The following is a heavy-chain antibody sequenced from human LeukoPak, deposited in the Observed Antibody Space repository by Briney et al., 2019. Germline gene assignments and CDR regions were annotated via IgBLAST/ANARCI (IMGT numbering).Heavy chain of an antibody. CDR2: INHSGST. D-gene: IGHD3-10*01. CDR1: GGSFSGYY. J-gene: IGHJ6*02. CDR3: ARVLLWFGLPYGMDV. Sequence: NSSETLSLTCAVYGGSFSGYYWSWIRQPPGKGLEWIGEINHSGSTNYNPSLKSRVTISVDTSKNQFSLKLSSVTAADTAVYYCARVLLWFGLPYGMDVWGQGTTVTVSS. V-gene: IGHV4-34*01.